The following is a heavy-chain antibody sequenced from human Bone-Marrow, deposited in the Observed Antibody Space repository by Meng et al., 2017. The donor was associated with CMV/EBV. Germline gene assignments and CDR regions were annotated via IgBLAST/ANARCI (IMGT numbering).Heavy chain of an antibody. CDR1: GYTFTSYY. D-gene: IGHD3-10*01. CDR2: INPSGGST. Sequence: SGYTFTSYYRHWVRQAPGQGLEWMGIINPSGGSTSYAQKFQGRVTMTRDTSTSTVYMELSSLRSEDTAVYYCARTQIAYYYGSGSYSPWGQGTLVTVSS. CDR3: ARTQIAYYYGSGSYSP. V-gene: IGHV1-46*01. J-gene: IGHJ5*02.